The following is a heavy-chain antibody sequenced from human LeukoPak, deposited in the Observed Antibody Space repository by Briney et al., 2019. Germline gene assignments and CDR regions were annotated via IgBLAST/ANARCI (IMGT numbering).Heavy chain of an antibody. CDR2: IYYSGST. CDR1: GGSISSYY. V-gene: IGHV4-59*12. D-gene: IGHD3-22*01. J-gene: IGHJ6*03. Sequence: PSETLSLTCTVSGGSISSYYWSWIRQPPGKGLEWIGYIYYSGSTNYNPSLKSRFTISVDTSKNQFSLKLSSVTAADTAVYYCARGYYYDSSGYYMSYYYYYYMDVWGKGTTVTVSS. CDR3: ARGYYYDSSGYYMSYYYYYYMDV.